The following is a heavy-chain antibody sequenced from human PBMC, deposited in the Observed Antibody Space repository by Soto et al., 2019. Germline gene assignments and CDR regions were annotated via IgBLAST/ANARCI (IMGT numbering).Heavy chain of an antibody. CDR1: GYTFTSYG. CDR3: ARDPLRIAAAGSWSDY. Sequence: QVQLVQSGAEVKKPGASVKVSCKASGYTFTSYGISWVRQAPGQGLEWMGWISAYNGNTNYAQKLQGRVTMTTDTSTRTAYMELRSVRSDDTAAYYCARDPLRIAAAGSWSDYWGQGTLVTVSS. J-gene: IGHJ4*02. D-gene: IGHD6-13*01. V-gene: IGHV1-18*01. CDR2: ISAYNGNT.